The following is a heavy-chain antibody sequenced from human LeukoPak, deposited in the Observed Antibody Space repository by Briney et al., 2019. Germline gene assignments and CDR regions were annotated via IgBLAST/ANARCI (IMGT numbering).Heavy chain of an antibody. D-gene: IGHD3-10*01. CDR1: RGTFSNYA. J-gene: IGHJ6*02. CDR3: ARAGVSMVREKRFYYCMDV. CDR2: IIPILGIA. Sequence: ASVKVSFKASRGTFSNYAISWVRQAPGQGLEWMGRIIPILGIANYAQKFQGRVTITADKSTSTAYMELSMLRSEDTAVYYCARAGVSMVREKRFYYCMDVWGQGTTVTVSS. V-gene: IGHV1-69*04.